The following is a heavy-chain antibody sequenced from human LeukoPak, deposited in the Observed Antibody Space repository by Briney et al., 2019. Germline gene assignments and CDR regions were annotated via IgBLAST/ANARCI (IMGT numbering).Heavy chain of an antibody. CDR3: ARDSGYRDDFWSGYPPWFDY. Sequence: SQTLSLTCAISGDSVSSNSAAWNWIRQSPSRGLEWLGRTYYRSKWYNDYAVSVKSRITINPDTSKNQFSLQLNSVTPEDTAVYYCARDSGYRDDFWSGYPPWFDYWGQGTLVTVSS. V-gene: IGHV6-1*01. J-gene: IGHJ4*02. CDR2: TYYRSKWYN. CDR1: GDSVSSNSAA. D-gene: IGHD3-3*01.